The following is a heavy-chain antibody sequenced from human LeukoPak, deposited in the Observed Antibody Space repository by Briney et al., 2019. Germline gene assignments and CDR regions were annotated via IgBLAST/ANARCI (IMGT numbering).Heavy chain of an antibody. Sequence: PGGSLRLSCAASVHTYRIYAMLWARHAPGKGLECVSGNSGRGNSELYTDSVKGRFTISRDNYEKTLYLQVISLRAEDTAVYYCAKFGYYGYLDSFDILGQGTMVTVSS. D-gene: IGHD5-12*01. V-gene: IGHV3-23*01. CDR2: NSGRGNSE. J-gene: IGHJ3*02. CDR3: AKFGYYGYLDSFDI. CDR1: VHTYRIYA.